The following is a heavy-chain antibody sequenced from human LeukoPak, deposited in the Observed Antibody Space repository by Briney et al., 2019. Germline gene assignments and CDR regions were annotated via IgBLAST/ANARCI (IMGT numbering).Heavy chain of an antibody. V-gene: IGHV3-53*01. J-gene: IGHJ4*02. CDR3: ARGDDSGYYDYFDC. D-gene: IGHD3-22*01. Sequence: GGSLRLSCAASGFTVDSNYLSWVRQAPGKGLEWVSTIYTGGNTYYAASVKGRFTISRDFSKNTVFLHMNSLRAEDTAMYYCARGDDSGYYDYFDCWGQGALVTVSS. CDR1: GFTVDSNY. CDR2: IYTGGNT.